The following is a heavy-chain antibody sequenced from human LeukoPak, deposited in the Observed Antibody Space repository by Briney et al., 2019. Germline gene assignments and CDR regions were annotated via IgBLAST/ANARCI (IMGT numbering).Heavy chain of an antibody. CDR3: AVQYYYGSGSYYGRLDY. V-gene: IGHV4-4*02. J-gene: IGHJ4*02. D-gene: IGHD3-10*01. CDR1: GGSISSSNW. Sequence: PSETLSLTCAVSGGSISSSNWWSWVRQPPGKGLEWIGETYHSGSTNYNPSLKSRVTISVDKSKNQFSLKLSSVTAADTAVYYCAVQYYYGSGSYYGRLDYWGQGTLVTVSS. CDR2: TYHSGST.